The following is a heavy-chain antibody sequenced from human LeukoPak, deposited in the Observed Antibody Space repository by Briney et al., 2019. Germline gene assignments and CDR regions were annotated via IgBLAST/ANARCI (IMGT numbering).Heavy chain of an antibody. D-gene: IGHD3-16*01. Sequence: GGSLRLSCAASGFTFSIYWMSRVRQAPGKGLEWVANIKEDGSEKYYVDSVKGRFTISRDNAKNSLYLQMNSLRAEDTAVYYCASQYYGRFDYWGQGTLVTVSS. CDR1: GFTFSIYW. V-gene: IGHV3-7*05. CDR3: ASQYYGRFDY. J-gene: IGHJ4*02. CDR2: IKEDGSEK.